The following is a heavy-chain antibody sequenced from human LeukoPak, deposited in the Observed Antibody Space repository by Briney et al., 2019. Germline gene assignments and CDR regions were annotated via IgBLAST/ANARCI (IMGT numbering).Heavy chain of an antibody. D-gene: IGHD4-17*01. J-gene: IGHJ4*02. V-gene: IGHV1-69*13. Sequence: ASVKVSCKASGGTFSSYAISWVRQAPGQGLEWMGGIIPIFGTANYAQKFQGRVTITADESTSTPYMELSSLRSEDTAVYYCASPTTVTSNLHYWGQGTLVTVSS. CDR3: ASPTTVTSNLHY. CDR1: GGTFSSYA. CDR2: IIPIFGTA.